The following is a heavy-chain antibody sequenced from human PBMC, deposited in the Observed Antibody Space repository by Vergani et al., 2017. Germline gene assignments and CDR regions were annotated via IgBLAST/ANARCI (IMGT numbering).Heavy chain of an antibody. V-gene: IGHV3-23*01. CDR2: ISGSGGST. CDR1: GFTFSSYA. D-gene: IGHD2-15*01. Sequence: EVQLLESGGGLVQPGGSLRLSCAASGFTFSSYAMSWVRQAPGKGLEWVSAISGSGGSTYYADSVKGRFTISRDNSISTAYLQWSSLKASDTAMYYCARRGWQYWGQGTLVTVSS. CDR3: ARRGWQY. J-gene: IGHJ4*02.